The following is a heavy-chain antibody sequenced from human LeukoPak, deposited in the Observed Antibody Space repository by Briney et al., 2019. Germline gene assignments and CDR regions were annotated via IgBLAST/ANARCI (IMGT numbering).Heavy chain of an antibody. J-gene: IGHJ4*02. Sequence: LGRTYYRSKWYNDYAVSVKSRITINPDTSKNQFSLQLNSVTPEDTAVYYCARDWPLQGFDYWGQGTLVTVSS. CDR2: TYYRSKWYN. V-gene: IGHV6-1*01. CDR3: ARDWPLQGFDY. D-gene: IGHD4-11*01.